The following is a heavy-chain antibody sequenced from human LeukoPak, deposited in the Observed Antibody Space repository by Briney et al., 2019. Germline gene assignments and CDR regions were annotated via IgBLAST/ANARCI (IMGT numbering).Heavy chain of an antibody. CDR3: AIDALLAAAGQYYFDY. J-gene: IGHJ4*02. CDR2: ISGSGGST. V-gene: IGHV3-23*01. D-gene: IGHD6-13*01. CDR1: GFTFSSYA. Sequence: GGSLRLSCAASGFTFSSYAMSWVRQAPGKGLEWVSAISGSGGSTYYADSVKGRFTISRDNSKNTLYLQMNSLRAEDTAVYYCAIDALLAAAGQYYFDYCGQGTLVTVSS.